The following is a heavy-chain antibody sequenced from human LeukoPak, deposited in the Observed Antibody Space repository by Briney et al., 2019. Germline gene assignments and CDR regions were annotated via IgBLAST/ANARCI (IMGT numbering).Heavy chain of an antibody. J-gene: IGHJ3*02. Sequence: ASVKVSCKAPGYTFTGYYMHWVRQAPGQGLEWMGWINPNSGGTNYAQKFQGRVTMTRDTSISTAYMELSRLRSDDTAVYYCARVGTMIADAFDIWGQGTMVTVSS. CDR2: INPNSGGT. V-gene: IGHV1-2*02. D-gene: IGHD3-22*01. CDR3: ARVGTMIADAFDI. CDR1: GYTFTGYY.